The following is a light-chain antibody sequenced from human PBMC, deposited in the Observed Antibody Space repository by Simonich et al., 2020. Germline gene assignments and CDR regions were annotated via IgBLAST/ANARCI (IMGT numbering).Light chain of an antibody. J-gene: IGLJ3*02. Sequence: NFMLTQPHSVSESPGKTVTISCTRSRCSIASNYVQGYQQRPGSAPTTVIYEDNQKPSGVPERFSGSIDSYSNSASPTISGLKTEDEADYYCQSYDSSNWVFGGGTKLTVL. CDR2: EDN. CDR3: QSYDSSNWV. CDR1: RCSIASNY. V-gene: IGLV6-57*03.